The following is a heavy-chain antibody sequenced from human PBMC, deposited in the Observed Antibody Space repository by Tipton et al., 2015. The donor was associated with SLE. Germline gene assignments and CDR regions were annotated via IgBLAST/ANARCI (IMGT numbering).Heavy chain of an antibody. CDR3: ARHGGLYSSSSGAFGY. CDR2: IYYSGST. CDR1: GGSISSSSYY. Sequence: TLSLTCTVSGGSISSSSYYWGWIRQPQGKGLEWIGSIYYSGSTYYNPSLKSRVTISVDTSKNQFSLKLSSVTAADTAVYYCARHGGLYSSSSGAFGYWGQGTLVTVSS. V-gene: IGHV4-39*07. D-gene: IGHD6-6*01. J-gene: IGHJ4*02.